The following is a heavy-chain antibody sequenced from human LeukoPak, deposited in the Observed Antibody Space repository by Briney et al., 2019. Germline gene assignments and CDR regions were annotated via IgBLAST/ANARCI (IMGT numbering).Heavy chain of an antibody. J-gene: IGHJ6*04. CDR2: ISAYNGNT. Sequence: ASVKVSCKASGYTFTSYGISWVRQAPGQGLEWMGWISAYNGNTNYAQKLQGRVTMTTDTSTSTAYMELRSLRSDDTAVYYCARRAGSYLYYYYGMDVWGKGTTVTVSP. CDR3: ARRAGSYLYYYYGMDV. D-gene: IGHD3-16*02. CDR1: GYTFTSYG. V-gene: IGHV1-18*04.